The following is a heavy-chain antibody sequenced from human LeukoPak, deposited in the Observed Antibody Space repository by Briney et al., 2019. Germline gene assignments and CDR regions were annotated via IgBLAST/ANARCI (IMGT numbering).Heavy chain of an antibody. J-gene: IGHJ5*02. V-gene: IGHV3-48*04. CDR3: GRGLWFDP. Sequence: GGSLRLSCAASGFTFSSYSMKWVRQAPGKGLEWVSYISSSGRTIYYADSVKGRFTISRDNAKNSLYLQMNSLRAEDTAVYYCGRGLWFDPWGQGTLVTVSS. CDR1: GFTFSSYS. CDR2: ISSSGRTI.